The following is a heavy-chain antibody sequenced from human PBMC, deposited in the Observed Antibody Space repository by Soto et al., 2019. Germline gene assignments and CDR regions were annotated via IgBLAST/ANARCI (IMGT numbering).Heavy chain of an antibody. V-gene: IGHV1-46*03. Sequence: ASMKVSCKASWYLFTSYFLHLVRPAPGQGLEWMGWINPFDGSRMFAQSFQGRVTFTRDTSTSTVYMELSGLRSDDTAVYYCSRVDPGETSPFDHWGQGTLVTVSS. CDR3: SRVDPGETSPFDH. CDR1: WYLFTSYF. D-gene: IGHD3-10*01. CDR2: INPFDGSR. J-gene: IGHJ4*02.